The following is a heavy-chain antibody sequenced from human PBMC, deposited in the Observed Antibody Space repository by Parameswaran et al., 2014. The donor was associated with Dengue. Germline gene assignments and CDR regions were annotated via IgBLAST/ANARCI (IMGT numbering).Heavy chain of an antibody. D-gene: IGHD1/OR15-1a*01. V-gene: IGHV1-69*06. CDR1: GGTFSRHA. CDR2: IIPIFGTP. CDR3: AAPTTGKTDFRD. Sequence: SVKVSCKASGGTFSRHAINWVRQAPGQGLEWMGGIIPIFGTPNYAQNFQGKVTITADKSTSTVYMKLTSLRSEDTAVYYCAAPTTGKTDFRDWGQGTLVTVSS. J-gene: IGHJ1*01.